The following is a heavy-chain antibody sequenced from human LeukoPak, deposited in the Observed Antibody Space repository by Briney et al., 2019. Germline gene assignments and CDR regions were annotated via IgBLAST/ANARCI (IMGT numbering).Heavy chain of an antibody. CDR1: GGTFSSYA. Sequence: SVKVSCKASGGTFSSYAISWVRQAPGQGLEWMGRIIPILGIANYAQKFQGRVTITADKSTSTAYMELSSLRSEDTAVYYCASIVGANFFDYWGQGTLVTVSS. V-gene: IGHV1-69*04. J-gene: IGHJ4*02. CDR3: ASIVGANFFDY. CDR2: IIPILGIA. D-gene: IGHD1-26*01.